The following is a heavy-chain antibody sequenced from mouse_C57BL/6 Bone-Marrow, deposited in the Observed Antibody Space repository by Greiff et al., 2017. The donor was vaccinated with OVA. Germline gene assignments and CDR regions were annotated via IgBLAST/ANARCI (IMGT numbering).Heavy chain of an antibody. CDR3: ARGGGSSPGFAY. J-gene: IGHJ3*01. Sequence: QVQLQQSGAELVKPGASVKMSCKASGYTFTSYWITWVKQRPGQGLEWIGDIYPGSGSPNYNEKFKSKATLTVDTSSSTAYMQLSSLTSEDSAVYYCARGGGSSPGFAYWGQGTLVTVSA. CDR2: IYPGSGSP. CDR1: GYTFTSYW. D-gene: IGHD1-1*01. V-gene: IGHV1-55*01.